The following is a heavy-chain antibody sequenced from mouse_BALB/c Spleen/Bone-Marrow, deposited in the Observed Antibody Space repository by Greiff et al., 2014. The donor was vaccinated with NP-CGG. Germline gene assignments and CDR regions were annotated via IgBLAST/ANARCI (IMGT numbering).Heavy chain of an antibody. V-gene: IGHV1-37*01. CDR2: INPYNGVT. CDR3: GRWAN. J-gene: IGHJ2*01. CDR1: GYSFTDYF. Sequence: EVHLVESGPELVKPGASVKISCKVSGYSFTDYFMNWVKQSHGKSLEWIGRINPYNGVTFYNQNFKGKATLTVDKSSSTAHMELLSLTSEDSAVYYCGRWANWGQGTTLTVSS.